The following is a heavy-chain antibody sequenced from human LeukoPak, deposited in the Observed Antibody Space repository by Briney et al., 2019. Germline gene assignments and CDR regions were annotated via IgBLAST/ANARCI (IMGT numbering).Heavy chain of an antibody. V-gene: IGHV1-69*02. J-gene: IGHJ6*02. D-gene: IGHD4-23*01. Sequence: SVKVSCKASGGTFSSYTISRVRQAPGQGLEWMGRIIPILGIANYAQKFQGRVTITADKSTSTAYMELSSLRSEDTAVYYCARGKMVTRGMDVWGQGTTVTVSS. CDR3: ARGKMVTRGMDV. CDR2: IIPILGIA. CDR1: GGTFSSYT.